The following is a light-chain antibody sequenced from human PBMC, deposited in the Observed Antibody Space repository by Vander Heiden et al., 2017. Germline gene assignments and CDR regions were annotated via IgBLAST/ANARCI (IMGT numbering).Light chain of an antibody. CDR1: SSNIGSNY. J-gene: IGLJ2*01. V-gene: IGLV1-47*01. CDR3: AAWDDSLSGVL. Sequence: QSVLPPPPSASGTPGQRVTISCSGGSSNIGSNYVYWYQQFPGTAPKLLIYRNYHRPSGVPDRFSGSKSGTSASLAISGLRSEDEADYYCAAWDDSLSGVLFGGGTKLTVL. CDR2: RNY.